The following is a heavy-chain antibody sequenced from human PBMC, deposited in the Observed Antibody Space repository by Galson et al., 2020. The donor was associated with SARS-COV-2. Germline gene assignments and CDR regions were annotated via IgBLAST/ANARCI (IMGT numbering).Heavy chain of an antibody. J-gene: IGHJ3*02. CDR1: GFTFSTYG. D-gene: IGHD2-15*01. Sequence: TGVSLRLSCQASGFTFSTYGMDWVRQAPGKGLEWVAAIWYDGNNKYYADSVKGRSTIARENSKNTLYLKMNSLRAEDTGVYYCARGGSSHAFAIWGQGTMVTVS. CDR3: ARGGSSHAFAI. V-gene: IGHV3-33*01. CDR2: IWYDGNNK.